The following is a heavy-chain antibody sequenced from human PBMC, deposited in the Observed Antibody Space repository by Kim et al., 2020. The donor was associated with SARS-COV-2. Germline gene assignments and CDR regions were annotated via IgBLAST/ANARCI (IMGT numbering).Heavy chain of an antibody. CDR2: ISYDGSNK. CDR1: GFTFSSYA. CDR3: ARDKGRLLYSRIPDY. V-gene: IGHV3-30*04. D-gene: IGHD3-3*01. Sequence: GGSLRLSCAASGFTFSSYAMHWVRQAPGKGLEWVAVISYDGSNKYYADSVKGRFTISRDNSKNTLYLQMNSLRAEDTAVYYCARDKGRLLYSRIPDYWGQGTLVTVSS. J-gene: IGHJ4*02.